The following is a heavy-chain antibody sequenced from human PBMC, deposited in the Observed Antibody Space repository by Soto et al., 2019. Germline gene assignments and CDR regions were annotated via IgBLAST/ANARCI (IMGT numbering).Heavy chain of an antibody. J-gene: IGHJ6*03. D-gene: IGHD2-15*01. CDR1: GGSISSYY. CDR2: IYYSGST. Sequence: SSETLSLTCTVSGGSISSYYWSWIRQPPGKGLEWIGYIYYSGSTNYNPSLKSRVTISVDTSKNQFSLKLSSVTAADTAVYYCARQQRGYCSGGSCYYMDVWGKGTTVTVSS. V-gene: IGHV4-59*08. CDR3: ARQQRGYCSGGSCYYMDV.